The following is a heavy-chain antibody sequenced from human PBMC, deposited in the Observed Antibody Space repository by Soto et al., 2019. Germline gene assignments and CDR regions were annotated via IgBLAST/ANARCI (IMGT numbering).Heavy chain of an antibody. D-gene: IGHD6-19*01. CDR1: GFTFSSYA. CDR3: ARGIAVAKYYFDY. J-gene: IGHJ4*02. V-gene: IGHV3-23*01. CDR2: ISGSGGST. Sequence: EVQLLESGGGLVQPGGSLSLSCAASGFTFSSYAMSWVRQAPGKGLEWVSAISGSGGSTYYADSVKGRFTISRDNSKNTLYLQMNSLRAEDTAVYYCARGIAVAKYYFDYWGQGTLVTVSS.